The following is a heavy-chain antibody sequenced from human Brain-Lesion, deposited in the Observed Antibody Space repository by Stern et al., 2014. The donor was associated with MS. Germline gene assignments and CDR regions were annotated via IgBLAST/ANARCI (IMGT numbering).Heavy chain of an antibody. CDR1: GGPISSHSYY. V-gene: IGHV4-61*02. CDR2: IYASGNT. Sequence: VQLVESGPGLVKPSQTLSLTCTVSGGPISSHSYYWSWIRQPAGKGLEWIGRIYASGNTNYNPSLKSPVSISVAPSKTQLSLRLISVTASDTAVYYCARDYGDLEFDLWGQGTLVTVSS. D-gene: IGHD4-17*01. J-gene: IGHJ4*02. CDR3: ARDYGDLEFDL.